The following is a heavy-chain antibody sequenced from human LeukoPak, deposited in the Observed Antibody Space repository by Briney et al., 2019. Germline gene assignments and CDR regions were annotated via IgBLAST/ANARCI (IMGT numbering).Heavy chain of an antibody. Sequence: ASVKVSCKASGYTFTSYYMHWVRQAPGQGLEWMGIINPSGGSTSYAQKFQGRVTMTRDTSTSTVYMELSSLRSEDTAEYYCSRAGGVVVPAARLDYWDQGTLVTVSS. CDR1: GYTFTSYY. D-gene: IGHD2-2*01. CDR2: INPSGGST. V-gene: IGHV1-46*03. CDR3: SRAGGVVVPAARLDY. J-gene: IGHJ4*02.